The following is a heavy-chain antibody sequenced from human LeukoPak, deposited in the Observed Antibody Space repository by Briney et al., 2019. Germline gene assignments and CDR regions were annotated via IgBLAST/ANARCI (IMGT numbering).Heavy chain of an antibody. CDR3: ASVRGYSSGWYASGFDP. D-gene: IGHD6-19*01. J-gene: IGHJ5*02. Sequence: SETLSLTCTVSGGSISSSSYYWGWIRQPPGKGLEWIGSIYYTGSTNYNPSLKSRVTISLDTSKNQFSLKLTSVTAADTAVYYCASVRGYSSGWYASGFDPWGQGTLVTVSS. V-gene: IGHV4-39*07. CDR2: IYYTGST. CDR1: GGSISSSSYY.